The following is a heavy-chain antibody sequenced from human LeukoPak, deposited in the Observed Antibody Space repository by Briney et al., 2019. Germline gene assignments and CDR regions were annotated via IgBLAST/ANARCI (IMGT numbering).Heavy chain of an antibody. J-gene: IGHJ4*02. Sequence: PGKSLRLSCAASGFTFSSYAMHWVRQAPGKGLEWVAVISYDGSNKYYADSVKGRLTISRDNSQNTLYLQMNSLRAEDTAVYYCARDLMGWLQLGGVFDYWGQGTLVTVSS. V-gene: IGHV3-30*04. CDR1: GFTFSSYA. CDR3: ARDLMGWLQLGGVFDY. D-gene: IGHD5-24*01. CDR2: ISYDGSNK.